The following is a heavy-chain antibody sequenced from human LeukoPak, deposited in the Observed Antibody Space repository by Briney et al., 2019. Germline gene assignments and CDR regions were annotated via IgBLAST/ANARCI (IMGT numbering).Heavy chain of an antibody. D-gene: IGHD1-26*01. Sequence: SETLSLTCTVSGGSISSGGYYWSWIRQPPGKGLEWIGYIYHSGSTYYNPSLKSRVTISVDRSKNQFSLKLSSVTAADTAVYYCARGFGDSGSYSDYWGQGTLVTVSS. CDR1: GGSISSGGYY. V-gene: IGHV4-30-2*01. J-gene: IGHJ4*02. CDR3: ARGFGDSGSYSDY. CDR2: IYHSGST.